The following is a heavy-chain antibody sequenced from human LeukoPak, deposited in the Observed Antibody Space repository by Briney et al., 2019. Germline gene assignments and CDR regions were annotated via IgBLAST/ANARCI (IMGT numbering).Heavy chain of an antibody. CDR2: ISGSGAGT. Sequence: PGGSLRLSCAASGFTFSSYGMSWVRQAPGKGLEWVSGISGSGAGTHYADSVKGRFTISRDNSENTLYLQMNSLRAEDTAVYYCAKQGRDWLRDYYYYMDVWGKGTTVTISS. V-gene: IGHV3-23*01. D-gene: IGHD3-9*01. CDR3: AKQGRDWLRDYYYYMDV. J-gene: IGHJ6*03. CDR1: GFTFSSYG.